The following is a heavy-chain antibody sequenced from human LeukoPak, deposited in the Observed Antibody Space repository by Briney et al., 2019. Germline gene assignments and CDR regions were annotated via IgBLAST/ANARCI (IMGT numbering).Heavy chain of an antibody. D-gene: IGHD3-10*01. CDR2: IKHDGSEK. V-gene: IGHV3-7*01. CDR3: ARDLRTMVRGVSSN. Sequence: GGSLRLSCAASGFTFSSYWMSWVRQAPGKGLEWVAKIKHDGSEKYFVDSVKGRFTISRDNAKNSLYLQMNSLRAGDTAVYYCARDLRTMVRGVSSNWGQGTLVTVSS. CDR1: GFTFSSYW. J-gene: IGHJ4*02.